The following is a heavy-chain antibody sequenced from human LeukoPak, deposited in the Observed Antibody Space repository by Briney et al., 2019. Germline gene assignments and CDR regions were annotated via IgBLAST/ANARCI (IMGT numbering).Heavy chain of an antibody. CDR1: GFTFSSYS. J-gene: IGHJ6*03. D-gene: IGHD1-26*01. V-gene: IGHV3-21*01. Sequence: GGSQRLSCAASGFTFSSYSMNWVRQAPGKGLEWVSSISSSSSYIYYADSVKGRFTISRDNSKNTLYLQMNSLRAEDTAVYYCAKDGPWPASRREYYYYYMDVWGKGTTVTISS. CDR2: ISSSSSYI. CDR3: AKDGPWPASRREYYYYYMDV.